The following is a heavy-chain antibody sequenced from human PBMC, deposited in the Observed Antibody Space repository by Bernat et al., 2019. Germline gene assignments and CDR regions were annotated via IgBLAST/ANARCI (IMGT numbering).Heavy chain of an antibody. CDR2: IYYSGST. CDR3: ARGPLKNNSYSSSWYYFDY. Sequence: QLQLQESGPGLVKPSETLSLTCTVSGGSISSSSYYWGWIRQPPGKGLEWIGSIYYSGSTYYNPSLKSRVTISVDTSKNQFSLKLSSVTAADTAVYYCARGPLKNNSYSSSWYYFDYWGQGTLVTVSS. J-gene: IGHJ4*02. D-gene: IGHD6-13*01. V-gene: IGHV4-39*01. CDR1: GGSISSSSYY.